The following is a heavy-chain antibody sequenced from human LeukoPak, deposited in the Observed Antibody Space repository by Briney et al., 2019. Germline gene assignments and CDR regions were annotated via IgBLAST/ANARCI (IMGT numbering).Heavy chain of an antibody. V-gene: IGHV5-51*01. D-gene: IGHD3-3*01. CDR2: IYPGDSDT. J-gene: IGHJ4*02. CDR1: GYSFTSYW. Sequence: KCGESLKISCKGSGYSFTSYWIGWVRQMPGKGLEWMGIIYPGDSDTRYSPSFQGQVTISADKSISTAYLQWSSLKASDTAMYYCARRAYYDFWSGYYYFDYWGQGTLVTVSS. CDR3: ARRAYYDFWSGYYYFDY.